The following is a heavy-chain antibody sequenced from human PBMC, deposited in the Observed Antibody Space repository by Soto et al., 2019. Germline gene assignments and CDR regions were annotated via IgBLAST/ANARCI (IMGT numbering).Heavy chain of an antibody. J-gene: IGHJ4*02. CDR2: IIPIFGTA. Sequence: SVKVSCKASGGTFSSYAISWVRQAPGQGLEWMGGIIPIFGTANYAQKFQGRVTITADESTSTAYMELSSLRSEDTAVYYCARYRTTVTTGDYFDYWGQGTLVTVSS. CDR3: ARYRTTVTTGDYFDY. V-gene: IGHV1-69*13. CDR1: GGTFSSYA. D-gene: IGHD4-4*01.